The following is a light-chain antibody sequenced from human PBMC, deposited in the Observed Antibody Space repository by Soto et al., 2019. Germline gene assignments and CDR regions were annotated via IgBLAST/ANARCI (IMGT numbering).Light chain of an antibody. J-gene: IGLJ1*01. CDR2: DVS. Sequence: QSALTQPASVSGSPGQSITISCTGTSSDVVGYNYVSWYQQHPGKAPKLMIYDVSNRPSGVSNRFSGSKSGNTASLTISGLQAEDEADYYCSSYTSSSTHNYVXGTGTKVTVL. CDR3: SSYTSSSTHNYV. CDR1: SSDVVGYNY. V-gene: IGLV2-14*01.